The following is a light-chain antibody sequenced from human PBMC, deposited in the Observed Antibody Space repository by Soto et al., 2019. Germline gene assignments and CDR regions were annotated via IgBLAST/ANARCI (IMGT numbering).Light chain of an antibody. Sequence: QSALTQPPSASGTPGQRVTISCSGSSSNIGSNYVYWYQQLPGTAPKLLIYRNNQRPSGVPDRFSGSKSGTSASLAISGLRFGDEADYYCAAWDDSLSGVVFGGGTKLTVL. J-gene: IGLJ2*01. V-gene: IGLV1-47*01. CDR1: SSNIGSNY. CDR3: AAWDDSLSGVV. CDR2: RNN.